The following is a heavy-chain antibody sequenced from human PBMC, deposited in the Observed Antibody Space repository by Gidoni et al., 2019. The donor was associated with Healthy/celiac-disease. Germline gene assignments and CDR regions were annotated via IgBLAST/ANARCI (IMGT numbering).Heavy chain of an antibody. J-gene: IGHJ6*02. CDR2: INPNSGGT. Sequence: QVQLVQSGAEVKKPGASVKVSCKASGYTFTGYYMHWVRQAPGQGLEWMGWINPNSGGTNDAKKLQGRVTMTRDTSSSTAYMELSRLRSDDTAVYYCARNVDTAMVDYYGMDVWGQGTTVTVSS. V-gene: IGHV1-2*02. CDR1: GYTFTGYY. D-gene: IGHD5-18*01. CDR3: ARNVDTAMVDYYGMDV.